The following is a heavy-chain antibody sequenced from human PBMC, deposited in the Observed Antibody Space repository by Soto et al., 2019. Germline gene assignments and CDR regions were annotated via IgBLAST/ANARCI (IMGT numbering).Heavy chain of an antibody. D-gene: IGHD5-12*01. V-gene: IGHV1-69*02. CDR2: IIPILGIA. Sequence: RASVKVSCKASGGTFSSYTISWVRQAPGQGLEWMGRIIPILGIANYAQKFQGRVTITADKSTSTAYMELSSLSSEDTAVYYCARPSIVATFGYWGQGTLVTVSS. J-gene: IGHJ4*02. CDR3: ARPSIVATFGY. CDR1: GGTFSSYT.